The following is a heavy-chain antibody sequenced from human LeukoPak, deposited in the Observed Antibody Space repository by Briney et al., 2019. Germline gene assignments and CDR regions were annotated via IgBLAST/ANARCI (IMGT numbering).Heavy chain of an antibody. CDR3: ARGISFFDY. V-gene: IGHV4-34*01. CDR1: GGSFSGYY. J-gene: IGHJ4*02. Sequence: PSETLSLTCAVYGGSFSGYYWSWIRQPPGKGLEWIGEINHSGSTNYNPSLKSRVTISVDTSKNQFSLKLNSVTAADTAVYYCARGISFFDYWGQGTLVTVSS. CDR2: INHSGST. D-gene: IGHD3-3*02.